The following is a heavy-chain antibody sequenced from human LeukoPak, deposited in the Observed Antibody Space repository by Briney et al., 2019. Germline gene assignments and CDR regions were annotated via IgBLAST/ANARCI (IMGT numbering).Heavy chain of an antibody. J-gene: IGHJ4*02. CDR3: ARRGWLRFDANFGY. CDR1: GDSIRTSGSPYY. V-gene: IGHV4-39*07. D-gene: IGHD5-12*01. CDR2: IYYSGST. Sequence: PSETLSLTCTVSGDSIRTSGSPYYWGWIRQSPGKGLEWIGSIYYSGSTSYNPSLKSRVTISVDTSKNQFSLKLSSVTAADTAVYYCARRGWLRFDANFGYWGQGTLVTVSS.